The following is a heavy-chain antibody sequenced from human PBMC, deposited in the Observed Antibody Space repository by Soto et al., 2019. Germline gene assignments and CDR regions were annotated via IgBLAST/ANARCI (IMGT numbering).Heavy chain of an antibody. D-gene: IGHD5-12*01. CDR1: GITFSSYG. Sequence: QAGGSLRLSCAASGITFSSYGMHWVRQAPGKGLEWVAVIWYDGSNKYYADSVKGRFTISRGNSKNTLYLQMNSLRAEDTAVYYCAGESGSNTFDYWGQGTLVTVS. CDR2: IWYDGSNK. V-gene: IGHV3-33*01. J-gene: IGHJ4*02. CDR3: AGESGSNTFDY.